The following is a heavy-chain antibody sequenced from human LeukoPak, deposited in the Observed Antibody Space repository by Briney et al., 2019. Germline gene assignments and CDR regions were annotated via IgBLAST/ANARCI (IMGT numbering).Heavy chain of an antibody. CDR2: INPNSGGT. Sequence: ASVKVSCKASGYTFTGYYMHWVRQAPGQGLEWMGWINPNSGGTNYAQKFQGRVTMTRDTSISTAYMELSRLRSDDTAVYYCAREANLSIAAAANLYFDYWGQGTLVTVSS. CDR3: AREANLSIAAAANLYFDY. D-gene: IGHD6-13*01. CDR1: GYTFTGYY. J-gene: IGHJ4*02. V-gene: IGHV1-2*02.